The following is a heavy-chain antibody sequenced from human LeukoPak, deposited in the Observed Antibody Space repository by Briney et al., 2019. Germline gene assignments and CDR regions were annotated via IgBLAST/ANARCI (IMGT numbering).Heavy chain of an antibody. J-gene: IGHJ4*02. CDR3: STEDKYCKTTTCDDY. CDR1: GYSFTGYY. V-gene: IGHV1-2*02. CDR2: INPNSGAT. Sequence: ASVKVSCKASGYSFTGYYVHWVRQAPGQGLEWMGWINPNSGATNNAQKFQDRVTMSRDTSITTVYMELSSLGSGDTALYYCSTEDKYCKTTTCDDYWGQGTLVTVSS. D-gene: IGHD2/OR15-2a*01.